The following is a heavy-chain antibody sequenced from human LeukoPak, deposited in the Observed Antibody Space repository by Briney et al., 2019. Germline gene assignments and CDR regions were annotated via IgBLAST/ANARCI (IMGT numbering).Heavy chain of an antibody. D-gene: IGHD2-2*01. CDR3: ARGYCSSTSCYAGRAFDI. J-gene: IGHJ3*02. Sequence: GESLKISCKGSGCSFTSYWIGWVRQMPGKGLEWMGIIYPGDSDTRYSPSFQGQVTISADKSISTAYVQWSSLKASDTAMYYCARGYCSSTSCYAGRAFDIWGQGTMVTVS. CDR2: IYPGDSDT. CDR1: GCSFTSYW. V-gene: IGHV5-51*01.